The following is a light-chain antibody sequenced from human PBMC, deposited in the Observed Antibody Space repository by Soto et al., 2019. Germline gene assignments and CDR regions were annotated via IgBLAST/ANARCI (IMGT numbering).Light chain of an antibody. V-gene: IGLV1-44*01. CDR3: VVWDDSLNAVV. J-gene: IGLJ3*02. CDR1: SSNIGSNT. Sequence: QAVVTQPPSASAPPGQSVTISCSGRSSNIGSNTVNWCQQVPGEAPKLLIYRNDQRSPEVPDRFSGSKSGTSASLAIDGLQSEDEADYYCVVWDDSLNAVVFGGGTKLTVL. CDR2: RND.